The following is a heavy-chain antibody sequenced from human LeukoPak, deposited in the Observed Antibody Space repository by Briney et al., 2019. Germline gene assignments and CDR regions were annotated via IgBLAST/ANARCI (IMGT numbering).Heavy chain of an antibody. V-gene: IGHV4-4*02. D-gene: IGHD2-8*01. CDR3: ASRPNLYCSHGVCYISDY. J-gene: IGHJ4*02. CDR1: GGSIGSDNW. CDR2: IYHSGST. Sequence: SETLSLTCAVSGGSIGSDNWWTWVRQPPGKGPEWIGEIYHSGSTNYNPSLKSRVTISVDKSKNQFSLKLSSVTAADTAVYYCASRPNLYCSHGVCYISDYWGQGTLVTVSS.